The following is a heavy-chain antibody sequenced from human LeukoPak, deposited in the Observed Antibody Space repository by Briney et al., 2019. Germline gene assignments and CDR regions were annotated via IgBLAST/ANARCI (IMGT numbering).Heavy chain of an antibody. CDR1: GGSINSYY. D-gene: IGHD1-26*01. CDR2: VYYSGST. CDR3: ARHATKSATYFFDY. Sequence: KSSETLSLTCTVSGGSINSYYWSWIRQPPGKGLEWIGYVYYSGSTNYNPSLRSRITMSVDTSKNQFSLKLISVTAADTAVYYCARHATKSATYFFDYWGQGTLVTVSS. V-gene: IGHV4-59*08. J-gene: IGHJ4*02.